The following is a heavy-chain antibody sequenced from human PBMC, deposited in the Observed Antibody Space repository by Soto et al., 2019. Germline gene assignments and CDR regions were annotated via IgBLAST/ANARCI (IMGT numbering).Heavy chain of an antibody. D-gene: IGHD4-17*01. Sequence: QVQLQESGPGLVKPSETLSLTCTVSGGSISSYYWSWIRQPPGKGLEWIGYIYYSGSTNYNPSLKSRVTISVDTSKNQFSLQLSPVTAADAAVYYCASRYGGTLDYWGQGTLVTVSS. CDR1: GGSISSYY. V-gene: IGHV4-59*08. J-gene: IGHJ4*02. CDR2: IYYSGST. CDR3: ASRYGGTLDY.